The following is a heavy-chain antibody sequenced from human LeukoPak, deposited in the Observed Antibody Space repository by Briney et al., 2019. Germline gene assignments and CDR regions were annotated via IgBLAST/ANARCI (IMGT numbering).Heavy chain of an antibody. Sequence: ASVKVSCKASGYTFTSYGISWVRQAPGQGLEWMGWISAYNGNTNYAQKLQGRVTMTTDTSTSTAYMELRSLRSDDTAVYYCARDLYSSSWYQSGYYYYYMDVWGKGTTVTVSS. CDR2: ISAYNGNT. D-gene: IGHD6-13*01. J-gene: IGHJ6*03. V-gene: IGHV1-18*01. CDR1: GYTFTSYG. CDR3: ARDLYSSSWYQSGYYYYYMDV.